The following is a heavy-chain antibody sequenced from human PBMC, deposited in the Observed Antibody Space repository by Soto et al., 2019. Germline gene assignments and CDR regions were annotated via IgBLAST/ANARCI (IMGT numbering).Heavy chain of an antibody. J-gene: IGHJ6*03. Sequence: GSLRLSCAASGFTFSSYWMHWVRQAPGKGLVWVSRINSDGSSTSYADSVKGRFTISRDNAKNTLYLQMNSLRAEDTAVYYCARCEQYYYYYYMDVWGKGTTVTVSS. V-gene: IGHV3-74*01. CDR2: INSDGSST. CDR3: ARCEQYYYYYYMDV. CDR1: GFTFSSYW. D-gene: IGHD6-13*01.